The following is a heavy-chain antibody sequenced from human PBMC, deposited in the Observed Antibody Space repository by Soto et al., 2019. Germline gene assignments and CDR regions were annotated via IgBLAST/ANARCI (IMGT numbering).Heavy chain of an antibody. CDR3: ARAGNRRDSYNSMGY. V-gene: IGHV4-31*03. CDR2: IYYSGST. D-gene: IGHD5-12*01. Sequence: QVQLQESGPGLVKPSQTLSLTCTVSGGSIRGYYWSWIRQHPGKGLEWIGYIYYSGSTYYNPSLKSRVTISVDTSTNQSSLKLSSVTAADTAVYYCARAGNRRDSYNSMGYWGQGTLVTVSS. CDR1: GGSIRGYY. J-gene: IGHJ4*02.